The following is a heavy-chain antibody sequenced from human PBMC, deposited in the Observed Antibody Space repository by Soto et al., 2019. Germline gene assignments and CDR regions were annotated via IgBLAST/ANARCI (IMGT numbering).Heavy chain of an antibody. D-gene: IGHD6-19*01. CDR1: GYTFSSYG. V-gene: IGHV1-18*01. CDR2: ISGYSALT. J-gene: IGHJ4*02. Sequence: QVQLVQSGAEVKKPGASVKVSCMASGYTFSSYGISWVRQAPGQGLEWMGWISGYSALTYYAQEFQGRVTMTTDTSTNTVYMELRSLRSDDTAVYYCAREWDNKSEHSSGWYDDFWGQGTLVTVSS. CDR3: AREWDNKSEHSSGWYDDF.